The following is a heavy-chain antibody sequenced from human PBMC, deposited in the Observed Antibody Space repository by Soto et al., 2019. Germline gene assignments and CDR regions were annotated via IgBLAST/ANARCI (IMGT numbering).Heavy chain of an antibody. D-gene: IGHD7-27*01. CDR3: ARRNWEYYNLGDAFDI. J-gene: IGHJ3*02. Sequence: SETLSLTCTVSGGSISSSSYYWGWIRQPPGKGLEWIGSIYYSGSTYYNPSLKSRVTISVDTSKNQFSLKLSSVTAADTAVYYCARRNWEYYNLGDAFDIWGQGTMVTVSS. CDR1: GGSISSSSYY. CDR2: IYYSGST. V-gene: IGHV4-39*01.